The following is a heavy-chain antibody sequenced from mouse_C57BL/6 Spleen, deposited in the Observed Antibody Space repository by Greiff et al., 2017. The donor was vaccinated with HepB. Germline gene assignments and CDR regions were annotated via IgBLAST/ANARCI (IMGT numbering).Heavy chain of an antibody. J-gene: IGHJ4*01. V-gene: IGHV7-3*01. CDR1: GFTFTDYY. Sequence: EVQVVESGGGLVQPGGSLSLSCAASGFTFTDYYMSWVRQPPGKALEWLGFIRNKANGYTTEYSASVKGRFTISRDNSQSILYLQMNALRAEDSATYYCARVGDITTAAMDDWGQGTSVTVSS. CDR2: IRNKANGYTT. D-gene: IGHD1-1*01. CDR3: ARVGDITTAAMDD.